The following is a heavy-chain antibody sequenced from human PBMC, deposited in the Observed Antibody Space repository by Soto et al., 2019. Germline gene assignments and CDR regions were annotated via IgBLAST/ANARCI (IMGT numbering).Heavy chain of an antibody. V-gene: IGHV3-30*19. CDR1: GFTFGTYG. D-gene: IGHD1-1*01. Sequence: GGSLRLSCAASGFTFGTYGMHWVRQAPGKGLEWVSVISNDGSNKYFLDSVKGRFTVSRDNSNNTLYLQMDSLRAEDTAVYYCARDKKPFNWSPSILKSYYYGMDVWGQGTTVTVSS. J-gene: IGHJ6*02. CDR3: ARDKKPFNWSPSILKSYYYGMDV. CDR2: ISNDGSNK.